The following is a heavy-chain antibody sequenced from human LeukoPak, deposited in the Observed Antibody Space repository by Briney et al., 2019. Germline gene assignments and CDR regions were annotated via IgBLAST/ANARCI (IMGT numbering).Heavy chain of an antibody. V-gene: IGHV4-30-2*01. CDR3: ARYYSSGWFSYFDY. CDR2: IYHSGST. CDR1: GGSISSGGYS. D-gene: IGHD6-19*01. J-gene: IGHJ4*02. Sequence: SETLSLTCAVSGGSISSGGYSWSWIRQPPGKGLEWIGYIYHSGSTYYNPSLKSRVTISVDTSKNQFSLKLSSVTAADTAVYYCARYYSSGWFSYFDYWGQGTLVTVSS.